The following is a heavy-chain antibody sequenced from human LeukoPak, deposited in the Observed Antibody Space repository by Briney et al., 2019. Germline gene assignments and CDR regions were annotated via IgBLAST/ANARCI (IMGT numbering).Heavy chain of an antibody. J-gene: IGHJ3*02. CDR3: ARVTIFGVVDAFDI. CDR2: IYYSGST. CDR1: GGSISSYY. V-gene: IGHV4-59*01. Sequence: SETQSLTCTVSGGSISSYYWSWIRQPPGKGLEWIGYIYYSGSTNYNPSLKSRVTISVDTSKNQFSLKLSSVTAADTAVYYCARVTIFGVVDAFDIWGQGTMVTVSS. D-gene: IGHD3-3*01.